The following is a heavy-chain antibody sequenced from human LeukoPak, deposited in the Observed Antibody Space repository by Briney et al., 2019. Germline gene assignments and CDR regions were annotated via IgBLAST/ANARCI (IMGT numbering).Heavy chain of an antibody. CDR2: ISSSSSYI. D-gene: IGHD6-6*01. CDR1: GFTFSSYS. CDR3: ARLSSEYSSSSYAFDI. V-gene: IGHV3-21*01. J-gene: IGHJ3*02. Sequence: GGSLRLSCAASGFTFSSYSMNWVRQAPGKGLEWVSSISSSSSYIYYADSVKGRFTISRDNAKNSPYLQMNSLRAEDTAVYYCARLSSEYSSSSYAFDIWGQGTMVTVSS.